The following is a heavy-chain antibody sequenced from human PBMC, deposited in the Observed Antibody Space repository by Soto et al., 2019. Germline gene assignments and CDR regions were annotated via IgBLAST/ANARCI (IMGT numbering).Heavy chain of an antibody. CDR2: FDPERGET. D-gene: IGHD2-15*01. J-gene: IGHJ1*01. Sequence: QVHLVQSGAEVKKPGASVKVSCKVSGYTLTDVSIHWVRQAPGKGLEWMGGFDPERGETIYAWRFQGRVTMTEDTATDIAYMDLSTLRTEDSAVYYCATSRCRGVSCYFDRYFHHWGQGTLVTVSS. CDR3: ATSRCRGVSCYFDRYFHH. CDR1: GYTLTDVS. V-gene: IGHV1-24*01.